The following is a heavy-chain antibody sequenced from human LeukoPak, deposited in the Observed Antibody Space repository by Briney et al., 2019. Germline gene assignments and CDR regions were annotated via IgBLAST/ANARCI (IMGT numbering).Heavy chain of an antibody. Sequence: GGSLRLSCAASGFSFNDAWMNWVRQAPGKRLEWVGRIKRRSDGGTPDYAAPVQGRFTISRDESQNTLYLQMNSLKTGDTAAYYCTTDTRRIDTFAWGQGTLVTVAA. CDR2: IKRRSDGGTP. V-gene: IGHV3-15*07. CDR3: TTDTRRIDTFA. D-gene: IGHD2-2*01. CDR1: GFSFNDAW. J-gene: IGHJ4*02.